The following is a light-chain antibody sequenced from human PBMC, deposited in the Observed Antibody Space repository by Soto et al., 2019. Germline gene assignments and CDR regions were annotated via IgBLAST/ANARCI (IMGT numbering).Light chain of an antibody. Sequence: QSALPQRPSASGSHGQPLTISCTGTSGDVGAHNYVSWYQQNPVNAPKLMLYDVNKRPSGVPDRFSGSKSGNTASLTVSGLQAEDEADYYCRSYAGGNNWVFGGGTKVTVL. CDR3: RSYAGGNNWV. CDR1: SGDVGAHNY. V-gene: IGLV2-8*01. J-gene: IGLJ3*02. CDR2: DVN.